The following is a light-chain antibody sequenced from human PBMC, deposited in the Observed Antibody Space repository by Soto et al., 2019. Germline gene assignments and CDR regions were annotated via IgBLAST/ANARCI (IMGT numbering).Light chain of an antibody. Sequence: EIVFTQSPGTLSLSPGERATLPFRASQSVSSSYLAWYQQKPGQAPRLLIYGASSRATGIPDRFSGSGSGTDFTLTISRLEPEDFAVYYCQQYGSSSTFGQGTRLEIK. CDR2: GAS. J-gene: IGKJ5*01. V-gene: IGKV3-20*01. CDR3: QQYGSSST. CDR1: QSVSSSY.